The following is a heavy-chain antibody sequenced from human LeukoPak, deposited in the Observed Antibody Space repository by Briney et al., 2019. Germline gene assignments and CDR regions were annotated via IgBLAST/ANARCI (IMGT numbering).Heavy chain of an antibody. J-gene: IGHJ4*02. CDR1: GGTFSSYA. Sequence: SVKVSCKASGGTFSSYAISWVRQAPGQGLEWMGGIIPIFGTANYAQKFQGRVTITADESASTAYMELSSLRSEDTAVYYCARSERDATVTTDYWGQGTLVTVSS. D-gene: IGHD4-17*01. CDR2: IIPIFGTA. V-gene: IGHV1-69*01. CDR3: ARSERDATVTTDY.